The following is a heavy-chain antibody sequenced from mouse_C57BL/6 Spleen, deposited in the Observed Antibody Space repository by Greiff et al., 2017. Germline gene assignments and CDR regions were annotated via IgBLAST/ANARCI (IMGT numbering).Heavy chain of an antibody. Sequence: LVESGAELVRPGASVTLSCKASGYTFTDYEMHWVKQTPVHGLEWIGAIDPETGGTAYNQKFKGKAILTADKSSSTAYMELRSLTSEDSAVYYCTRGGYDYLYWGQGTLVTVSA. CDR2: IDPETGGT. CDR3: TRGGYDYLY. V-gene: IGHV1-15*01. J-gene: IGHJ3*01. CDR1: GYTFTDYE. D-gene: IGHD2-4*01.